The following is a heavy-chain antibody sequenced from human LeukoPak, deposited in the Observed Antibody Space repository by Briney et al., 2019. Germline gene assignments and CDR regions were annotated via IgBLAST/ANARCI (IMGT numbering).Heavy chain of an antibody. CDR2: IYYSGST. J-gene: IGHJ3*02. V-gene: IGHV4-39*01. CDR3: ARQSSYYYDSSPLRAFDI. CDR1: GGSISSYY. Sequence: SETLSLTCTVSGGSISSYYWGWIRQPPGKGLEWIGSIYYSGSTYYNPSLKSRVTISVDTSKNQFSLKLSSVTAADTAVYYCARQSSYYYDSSPLRAFDIWGQGTMVTVSS. D-gene: IGHD3-22*01.